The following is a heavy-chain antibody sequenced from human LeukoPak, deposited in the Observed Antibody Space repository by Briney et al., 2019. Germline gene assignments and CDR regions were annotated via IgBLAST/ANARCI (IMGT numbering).Heavy chain of an antibody. CDR3: ARDEWGDYGGTFDY. V-gene: IGHV1-18*01. CDR1: GYTFTNYG. J-gene: IGHJ4*02. CDR2: ISTYNGNT. Sequence: GASVKVSCKASGYTFTNYGISWVRQAPGQGLEWMGWISTYNGNTNYVQKLQGRVTMTTDTSTSTVYMELSSLRSEDTAVYYCARDEWGDYGGTFDYWGQGTLVTVSS. D-gene: IGHD4-23*01.